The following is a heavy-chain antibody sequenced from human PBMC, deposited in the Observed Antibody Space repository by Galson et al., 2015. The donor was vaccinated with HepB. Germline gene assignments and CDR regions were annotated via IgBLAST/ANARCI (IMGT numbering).Heavy chain of an antibody. CDR3: ARGRFYRQELSPNDMDV. D-gene: IGHD6-13*01. CDR1: GFTFSSYT. J-gene: IGHJ6*02. Sequence: SLRLSCAASGFTFSSYTMHWVRQAPGKELEWVAVISYDGSNKYYADSVKGRFTISRDNSKNTLFLQMNSLRAEDTAVYYCARGRFYRQELSPNDMDVWGQGTTVTVSS. CDR2: ISYDGSNK. V-gene: IGHV3-30*04.